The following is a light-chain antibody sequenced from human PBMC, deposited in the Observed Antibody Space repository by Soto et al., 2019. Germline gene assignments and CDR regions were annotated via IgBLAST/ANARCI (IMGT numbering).Light chain of an antibody. J-gene: IGKJ5*01. Sequence: DIQMTQSPSSLSASVGDRVTITCQASQDISNYLNWYQQKPGKAPKLLIYKASSLESGVPSRFSGSGSGTDFTLTISSLQPEDFATYYCLQHTNFPLTFGQGTRLEIK. CDR1: QDISNY. CDR3: LQHTNFPLT. CDR2: KAS. V-gene: IGKV1-17*01.